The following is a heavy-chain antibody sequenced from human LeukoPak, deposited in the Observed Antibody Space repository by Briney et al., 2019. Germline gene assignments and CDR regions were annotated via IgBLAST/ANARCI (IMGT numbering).Heavy chain of an antibody. CDR1: GFTFSDYE. V-gene: IGHV3-48*03. CDR3: ARDNNANGDLEYLDY. Sequence: GSLRLSCSASGFTFSDYEMNWVRQAPGKGLEWVAFISYSGNTIQYADSVKGRFTISRDNAKNSLGLQMNSLRAEDTAVYYCARDNNANGDLEYLDYWGQGTLVTVSS. CDR2: ISYSGNTI. D-gene: IGHD2-21*02. J-gene: IGHJ4*02.